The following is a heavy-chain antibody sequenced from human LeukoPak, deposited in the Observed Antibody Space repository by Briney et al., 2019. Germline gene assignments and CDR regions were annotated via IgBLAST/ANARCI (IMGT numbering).Heavy chain of an antibody. CDR1: GFTFSSYS. CDR3: ARGRGTINRRYFDY. D-gene: IGHD1-14*01. J-gene: IGHJ4*02. CDR2: ISSSSSII. V-gene: IGHV3-48*02. Sequence: PGGSLRLSCAASGFTFSSYSMNWVRQAPGKGLEWISYISSSSSIIYYGDSVKGRFTISRDNAKNSLYLQMNSLRDEDTAVYYCARGRGTINRRYFDYWGQGTLVTVSS.